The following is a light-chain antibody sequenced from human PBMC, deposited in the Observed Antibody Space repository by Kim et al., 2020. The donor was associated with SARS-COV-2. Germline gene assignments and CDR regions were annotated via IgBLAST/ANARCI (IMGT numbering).Light chain of an antibody. V-gene: IGLV2-14*01. CDR1: SSDVGGYNY. Sequence: QSALTQPASVSGSPGQSITISCTGTSSDVGGYNYVSWYQQHPGKAPKLMIYDVSKRPSGVSNRFSGSKSGNTASLTISGLQAEDEADYYCSPYTSSSFVVFGGGTQLTVL. CDR2: DVS. CDR3: SPYTSSSFVV. J-gene: IGLJ2*01.